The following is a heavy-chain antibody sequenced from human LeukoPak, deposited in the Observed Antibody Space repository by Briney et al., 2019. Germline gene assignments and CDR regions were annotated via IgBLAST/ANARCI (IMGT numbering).Heavy chain of an antibody. CDR3: GTRGYSEYYFDY. Sequence: GGSLRLSCAASGITFSSYNMNRVRQAPGKGLEWVSSISSSSSYIYYADSVKGRFTISRDNAKNSLYLQMNSLRAEDTAVYYCGTRGYSEYYFDYWGQGTLVTVSS. D-gene: IGHD3-22*01. CDR2: ISSSSSYI. CDR1: GITFSSYN. V-gene: IGHV3-21*01. J-gene: IGHJ4*02.